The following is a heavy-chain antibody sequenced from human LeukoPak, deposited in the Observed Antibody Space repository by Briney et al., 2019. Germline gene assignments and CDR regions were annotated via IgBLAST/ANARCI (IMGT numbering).Heavy chain of an antibody. CDR3: AREGPSDDSSDYDAFDI. J-gene: IGHJ3*02. Sequence: GGSLRLSCAASGFTVSSNYMSWVRQAPGKGLEWVSVIYSGGSTYYADSVKGRFTISRDNSKNTLYLQMNSLRAEDTAVYYCAREGPSDDSSDYDAFDIWGQGTMVTVSS. CDR2: IYSGGST. CDR1: GFTVSSNY. V-gene: IGHV3-53*01. D-gene: IGHD3-22*01.